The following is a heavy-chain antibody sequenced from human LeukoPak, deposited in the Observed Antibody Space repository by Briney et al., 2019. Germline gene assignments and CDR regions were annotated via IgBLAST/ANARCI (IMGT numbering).Heavy chain of an antibody. J-gene: IGHJ4*02. CDR1: GGSISSYY. D-gene: IGHD3-10*01. V-gene: IGHV4-59*08. CDR3: ARAYGSGSYSLPLGY. CDR2: IYYSGST. Sequence: SETLSLTCTVSGGSISSYYWSWIRQPPGKGLEWIGYIYYSGSTNYNPSLKSRVTISVDTSKNQFSLKLSSVTAADTAVYYCARAYGSGSYSLPLGYWGQGTLVTVSS.